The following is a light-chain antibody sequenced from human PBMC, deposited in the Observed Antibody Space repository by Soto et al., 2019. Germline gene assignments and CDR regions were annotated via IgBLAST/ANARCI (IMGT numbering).Light chain of an antibody. V-gene: IGLV2-14*01. Sequence: QSALTQPASVSGSPGQSITISCTGTNNDVGAYTYVSWYQQHPGKAPRLIIYEVSERPSGVSNRFSGSKSGNTASLVISGLQAEGEADYYCSSYRTGSRVFGGGTKLTVL. CDR1: NNDVGAYTY. J-gene: IGLJ2*01. CDR2: EVS. CDR3: SSYRTGSRV.